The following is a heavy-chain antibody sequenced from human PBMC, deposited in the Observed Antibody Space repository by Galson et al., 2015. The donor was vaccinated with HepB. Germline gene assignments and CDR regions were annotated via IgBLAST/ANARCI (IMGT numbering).Heavy chain of an antibody. J-gene: IGHJ4*02. CDR3: ARDRNYRFDH. CDR2: ISANSRNT. CDR1: GYPFTING. Sequence: SVKVSCKASGYPFTINGISWVRQAPGQGLEWMGWISANSRNTIYAYKFQGRVTLTTDTSTSTAYMELRNLGSDDTAVYYCARDRNYRFDHWGQGTLVTVSP. V-gene: IGHV1-18*01. D-gene: IGHD1-7*01.